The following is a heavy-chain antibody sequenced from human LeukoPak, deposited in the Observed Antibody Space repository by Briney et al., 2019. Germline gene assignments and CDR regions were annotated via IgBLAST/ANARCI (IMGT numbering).Heavy chain of an antibody. D-gene: IGHD3-22*01. J-gene: IGHJ4*02. Sequence: GGSPRLSCAASGFTFSSYSMNWVRQAPGKGLEWVSSISVRSNYIYYADSVRGRFRISRDDARDSLYLQMNSLRAEDTAVYYCVRLRRNSDTSGFYYYYDFWGQGTLVTVSS. CDR2: ISVRSNYI. CDR3: VRLRRNSDTSGFYYYYDF. V-gene: IGHV3-21*01. CDR1: GFTFSSYS.